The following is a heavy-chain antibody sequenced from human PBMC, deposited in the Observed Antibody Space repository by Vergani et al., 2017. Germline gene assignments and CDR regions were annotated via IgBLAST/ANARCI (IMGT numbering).Heavy chain of an antibody. V-gene: IGHV3-9*01. D-gene: IGHD5/OR15-5a*01. CDR1: GITFWKFG. CDR2: ISWNSGAV. Sequence: EVQLLESGGGLAQPGGSLRLSCEASGITFWKFGMHWVRQGPGKGLEWVSGISWNSGAVDYADSVRGRFNISRDNAKNSLFLDMNSLRFEDTAVYFCTKGSVYYHDSAGHSYDPYTGFDLRGQGTLVTVSS. J-gene: IGHJ3*01. CDR3: TKGSVYYHDSAGHSYDPYTGFDL.